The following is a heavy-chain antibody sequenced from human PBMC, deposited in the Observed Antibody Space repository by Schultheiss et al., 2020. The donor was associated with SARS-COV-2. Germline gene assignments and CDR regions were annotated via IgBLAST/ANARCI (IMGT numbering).Heavy chain of an antibody. V-gene: IGHV4-34*01. Sequence: SETLSLTCAVYGGSFSGYYWSWIRQHPGKGLEWIGEINHSGSTNYNPSLKSRVTISVDTSKNQFSLKLSSVTAADTAVYYCAGEGGTVTYYWGQGTLVTVSS. D-gene: IGHD4-17*01. CDR2: INHSGST. CDR3: AGEGGTVTYY. J-gene: IGHJ4*02. CDR1: GGSFSGYY.